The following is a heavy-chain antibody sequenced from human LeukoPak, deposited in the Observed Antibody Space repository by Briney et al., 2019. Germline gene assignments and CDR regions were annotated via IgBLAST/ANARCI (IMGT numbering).Heavy chain of an antibody. Sequence: GGSLRLSCAGSGFTFSDYSINWVRQAPGKGLEWVSFISSRSSSIYYADSVKGRFTISRDNAKKSLYPQMNSLRDEDTAVYYCARVGYDILTGFHYWGQGTLVTVSS. V-gene: IGHV3-48*02. CDR1: GFTFSDYS. CDR3: ARVGYDILTGFHY. CDR2: ISSRSSSI. J-gene: IGHJ4*02. D-gene: IGHD3-9*01.